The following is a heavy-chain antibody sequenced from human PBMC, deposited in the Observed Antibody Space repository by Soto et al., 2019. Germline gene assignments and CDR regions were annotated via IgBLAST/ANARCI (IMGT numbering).Heavy chain of an antibody. CDR1: GFSFENYG. CDR3: ANMWGDGYNLGQDYNGRDA. J-gene: IGHJ6*02. CDR2: IWYDGSLQ. V-gene: IGHV3-33*06. Sequence: QVQMVESGGGVVQPGRSLRLSCAASGFSFENYGMRWVRQAPGRGLEWVAIIWYDGSLQYSAAAVKGRVTISRDNSKNTLYLEMNSLRAEDTAVNYCANMWGDGYNLGQDYNGRDAWGQGTTVIVSS. D-gene: IGHD5-12*01.